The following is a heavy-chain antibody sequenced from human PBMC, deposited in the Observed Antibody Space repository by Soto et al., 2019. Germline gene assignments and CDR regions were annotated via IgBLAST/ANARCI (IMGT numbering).Heavy chain of an antibody. Sequence: PSETLSLTCTVSGGSISSSSYYWGWIRQPPGKGLEWIGSIYYSGSTNYNPSLKSRVTISVDTSKNQFSLKLSSVTAADTAVYYCAREVGYCSGGSCHFDAFDIWGQGTMVTVSS. CDR2: IYYSGST. J-gene: IGHJ3*02. V-gene: IGHV4-39*07. D-gene: IGHD2-15*01. CDR3: AREVGYCSGGSCHFDAFDI. CDR1: GGSISSSSYY.